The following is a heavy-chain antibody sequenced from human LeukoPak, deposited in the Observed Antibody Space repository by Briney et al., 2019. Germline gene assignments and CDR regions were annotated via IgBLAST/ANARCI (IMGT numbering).Heavy chain of an antibody. CDR2: INHSGST. D-gene: IGHD3-22*01. Sequence: PSETLSLTCAVYGGSFSGYYWSWIRQPPGKGLEWIGEINHSGSTNYNPSLKSRVTISVDTSKNQFSLKLSSVTAADTAVYYCARGYVYYYDSSGHPGFDYWGQGILVTVSS. CDR1: GGSFSGYY. V-gene: IGHV4-34*01. J-gene: IGHJ4*02. CDR3: ARGYVYYYDSSGHPGFDY.